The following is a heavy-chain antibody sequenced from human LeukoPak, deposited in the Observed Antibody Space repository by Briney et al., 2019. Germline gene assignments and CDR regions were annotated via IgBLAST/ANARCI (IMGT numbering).Heavy chain of an antibody. D-gene: IGHD3-22*01. J-gene: IGHJ6*02. Sequence: LSLTXXXSGXSXXSYYWSWIRQPPGKGLEWIGYIFYSGSTNCNPSLKSRVTISVDTSKNQFSLNLSSVTAADTAIYYCARDTGYLGSNYGMDVWGQGTTVTVSS. V-gene: IGHV4-59*01. CDR1: GXSXXSYY. CDR3: ARDTGYLGSNYGMDV. CDR2: IFYSGST.